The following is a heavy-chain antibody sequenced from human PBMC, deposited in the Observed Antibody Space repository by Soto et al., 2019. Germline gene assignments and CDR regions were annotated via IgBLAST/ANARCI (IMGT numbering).Heavy chain of an antibody. J-gene: IGHJ4*02. D-gene: IGHD3-10*02. CDR1: GGTFSSYT. Sequence: QVQLVQSGAEVKKPGSSVKVSCKASGGTFSSYTISWVRQAPGQGLEWMGRIIPIIGIANYAQKFQGRVTITADKSTSTAYMELSSLRSEDADVYYCARARGHCSGSYYNPRDYLGQGTLVTLSS. V-gene: IGHV1-69*02. CDR2: IIPIIGIA. CDR3: ARARGHCSGSYYNPRDY.